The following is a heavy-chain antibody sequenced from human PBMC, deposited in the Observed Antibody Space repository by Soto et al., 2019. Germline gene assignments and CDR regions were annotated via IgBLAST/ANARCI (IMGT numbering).Heavy chain of an antibody. CDR2: VSYDGNHK. Sequence: QVQLVESGGGVIQPGTSLRLYCGFSSFTFRSFGMYSVRQARGKRLEWVAVVSYDGNHKYYADSVKGRFTVSRDNAKNILDLQMSSLRGEDTAVYYCAKVVGQQLVLDYCMDAWGQGTTVTVSS. D-gene: IGHD6-13*01. V-gene: IGHV3-30*18. CDR3: AKVVGQQLVLDYCMDA. J-gene: IGHJ6*03. CDR1: SFTFRSFG.